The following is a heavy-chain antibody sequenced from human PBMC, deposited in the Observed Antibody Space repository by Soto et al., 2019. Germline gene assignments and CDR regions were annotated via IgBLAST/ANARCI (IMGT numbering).Heavy chain of an antibody. V-gene: IGHV4-59*01. CDR2: IYYSGST. D-gene: IGHD3-9*01. CDR3: ARDFEGYYDILMGYRSLGAFDP. Sequence: VGVGYIYYSGSTNYNPSLKSRVTISVDTSKNQFSLKLSSVTAADTAVYYCARDFEGYYDILMGYRSLGAFDPWGQGTQVTVSS. J-gene: IGHJ5*02.